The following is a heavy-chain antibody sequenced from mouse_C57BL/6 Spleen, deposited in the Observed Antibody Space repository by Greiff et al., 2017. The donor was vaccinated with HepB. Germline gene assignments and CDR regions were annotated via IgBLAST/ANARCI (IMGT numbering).Heavy chain of an antibody. CDR3: ASESNYGPTYYCDY. V-gene: IGHV1-52*01. CDR2: IDPSDSET. J-gene: IGHJ2*01. CDR1: GYTFTSYW. D-gene: IGHD2-5*01. Sequence: QVQLQQPGAELVRPGSSVKLSCKASGYTFTSYWMHWVKQRPIQGLEWIGNIDPSDSETHYNQKFKDKATLTVDKSSSTAYMQLSSLTSEDSAVYYCASESNYGPTYYCDYGGQGTTLTVSS.